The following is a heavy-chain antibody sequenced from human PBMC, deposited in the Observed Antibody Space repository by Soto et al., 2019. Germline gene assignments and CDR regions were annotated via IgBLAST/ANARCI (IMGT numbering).Heavy chain of an antibody. D-gene: IGHD2-21*01. J-gene: IGHJ6*02. Sequence: SETLSLTCTVSGGSIRSGGYYWSWVRQNPRRGLEWIGNIYYSGNTYYNPSLKSRLTISVDTSKNQFSLNLSSVTAADTAVYYCARDRLIATAGTARHYFGLDVWGQGTTVTVSS. CDR1: GGSIRSGGYY. CDR2: IYYSGNT. CDR3: ARDRLIATAGTARHYFGLDV. V-gene: IGHV4-31*03.